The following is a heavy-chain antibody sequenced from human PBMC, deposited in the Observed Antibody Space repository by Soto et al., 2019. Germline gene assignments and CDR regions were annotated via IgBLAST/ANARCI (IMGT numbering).Heavy chain of an antibody. CDR3: AGYYYYYGMDV. Sequence: QVQLVESGGGVVQPGRSLRLSCAASGFTFSSYAMHWVRQAPGKGLEWVAIISYDGSNKYYADSVKGRFTISRDNSKNTLYLQMNSLRADDMAVYYCAGYYYYYGMDVWGQGTTVTVSS. CDR1: GFTFSSYA. CDR2: ISYDGSNK. J-gene: IGHJ6*02. V-gene: IGHV3-30-3*01.